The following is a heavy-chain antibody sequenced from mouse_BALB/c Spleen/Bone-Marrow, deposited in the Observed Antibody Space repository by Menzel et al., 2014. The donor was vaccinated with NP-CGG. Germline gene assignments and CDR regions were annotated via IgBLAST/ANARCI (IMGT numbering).Heavy chain of an antibody. CDR1: GNTFTDYY. CDR2: INPNNGDT. Sequence: EVQLQQSGPELVKPGASVKMSCKASGNTFTDYYMKWVKQSHGESLEWIGDINPNNGDTFYNQKFKGKATLTVDKSSRTAYMQLNSLTSEDSAVYYCARGNYRYDWFAYWGQGTLVTVSA. V-gene: IGHV1-26*01. J-gene: IGHJ3*01. CDR3: ARGNYRYDWFAY. D-gene: IGHD2-14*01.